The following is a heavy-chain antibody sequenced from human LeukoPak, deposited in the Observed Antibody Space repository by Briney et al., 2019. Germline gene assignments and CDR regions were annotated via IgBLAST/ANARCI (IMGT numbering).Heavy chain of an antibody. J-gene: IGHJ4*02. CDR3: AKDQSSYFDY. D-gene: IGHD2-2*01. V-gene: IGHV3-30-3*01. CDR1: GFTFSSYA. Sequence: GGSLRLSCAASGFTFSSYAMHWVRQAPGKGLEWVAVISYDGSNKYYADSVKGRSTTSRDNSKNTLYLQMNSLRAEDTAVYYCAKDQSSYFDYWGQGTLVTVSS. CDR2: ISYDGSNK.